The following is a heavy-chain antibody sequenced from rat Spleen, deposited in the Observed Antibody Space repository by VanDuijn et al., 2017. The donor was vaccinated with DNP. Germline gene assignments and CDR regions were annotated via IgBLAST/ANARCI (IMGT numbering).Heavy chain of an antibody. CDR2: ITSSGGYT. D-gene: IGHD1-9*01. Sequence: EVQLVESGGDLVQPGRSLKLSCVASGFTFSYYWMTWIRQVPGKGLEWVASITSSGGYTYYRDSVQGRFTISRDNTKDTLNLQMDSLRSGDTATYYCVRDYGYIYFDYWGQGVMVTVSS. V-gene: IGHV5-31*01. J-gene: IGHJ2*01. CDR1: GFTFSYYW. CDR3: VRDYGYIYFDY.